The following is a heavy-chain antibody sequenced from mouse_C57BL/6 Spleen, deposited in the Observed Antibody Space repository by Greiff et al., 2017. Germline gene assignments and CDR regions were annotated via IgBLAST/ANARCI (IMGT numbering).Heavy chain of an antibody. D-gene: IGHD2-4*01. CDR3: ARQDYDYDGGFAY. Sequence: EVKLMESGGGLVQPGGSLKLSCAASGFTFSDYYMYWVRQTPEKRLEWVAYISNGGGSTYYPDTVKGRFTISRDNAKNTLYLQMSRLKSEDTAMYYCARQDYDYDGGFAYWGQGTLVTVSA. CDR1: GFTFSDYY. V-gene: IGHV5-12*01. CDR2: ISNGGGST. J-gene: IGHJ3*01.